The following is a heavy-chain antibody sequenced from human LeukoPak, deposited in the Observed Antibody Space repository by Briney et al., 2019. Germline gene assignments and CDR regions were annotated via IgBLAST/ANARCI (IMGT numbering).Heavy chain of an antibody. V-gene: IGHV4-59*08. CDR2: IYWWGSTNSGSA. CDR1: GDSISTYY. D-gene: IGHD3-22*01. CDR3: AKSSGGYFHDFDF. J-gene: IGHJ4*02. Sequence: KPSETLSLTCSVSGDSISTYYWNWIRQPPGRGLEWIGYIYWWGSTNSGSANYNPSLKSRVTISLDTSKNQFSLKLSSVTAADTAVYYCAKSSGGYFHDFDFWGPGTLVTVSS.